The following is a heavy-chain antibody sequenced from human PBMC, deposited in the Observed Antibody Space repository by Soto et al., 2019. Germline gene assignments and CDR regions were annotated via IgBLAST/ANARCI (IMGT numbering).Heavy chain of an antibody. CDR2: ISGSGGST. D-gene: IGHD3-22*01. Sequence: GSLRLSCAASGXTLSSYSMSWVRQAPGKGLELVSAISGSGGSTYYADSVKGLFTIYIDNSNNTLYLQMNILRAEETAVYYCEKDGYYDSSGYYHDAFDIWGQGTMVTVS. CDR1: GXTLSSYS. CDR3: EKDGYYDSSGYYHDAFDI. V-gene: IGHV3-23*01. J-gene: IGHJ3*02.